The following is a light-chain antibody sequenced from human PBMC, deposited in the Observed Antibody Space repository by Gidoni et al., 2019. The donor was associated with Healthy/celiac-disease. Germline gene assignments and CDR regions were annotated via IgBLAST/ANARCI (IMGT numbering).Light chain of an antibody. V-gene: IGKV1-5*03. CDR2: KAS. CDR1: QSISSW. Sequence: DIPLTQSPSTRSASVGDRVTITCRASQSISSWLAWYQQKPGKAPKLLIYKASSLESGVPSRFSGSGSGTEFTLTISSLQPDDVATYYCQQYNSYSLTFGGGTKVEIK. J-gene: IGKJ4*01. CDR3: QQYNSYSLT.